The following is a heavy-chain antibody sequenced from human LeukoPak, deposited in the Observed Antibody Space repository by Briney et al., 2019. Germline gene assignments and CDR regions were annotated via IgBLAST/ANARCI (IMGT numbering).Heavy chain of an antibody. D-gene: IGHD3-3*01. CDR3: ARGLTYYDFWSGHHPGSYYMDV. CDR2: IYHSGST. Sequence: PSETLSLTCAVSGYSISSGYYWGWIRQPPGKGLEWIGSIYHSGSTYYNPPLKSRVTISVDTSKNQFSLKLSSVTAADTAVYYCARGLTYYDFWSGHHPGSYYMDVWGKGTTVTVS. CDR1: GYSISSGYY. J-gene: IGHJ6*03. V-gene: IGHV4-38-2*01.